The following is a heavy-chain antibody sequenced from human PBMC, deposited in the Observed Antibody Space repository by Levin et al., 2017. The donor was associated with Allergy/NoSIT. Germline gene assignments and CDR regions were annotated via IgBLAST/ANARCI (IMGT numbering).Heavy chain of an antibody. CDR1: GFTFDDYA. Sequence: SLKISCAASGFTFDDYAMHWVRQAPGKGLEWVSGISWNSGSIGYADSVKGRFTISRDNAKNSLYLQMNSLRAEDTALYYCAKDIAPRIAARPALYYYYYGMDVWGQGTTVTVSS. D-gene: IGHD6-6*01. J-gene: IGHJ6*02. CDR3: AKDIAPRIAARPALYYYYYGMDV. CDR2: ISWNSGSI. V-gene: IGHV3-9*01.